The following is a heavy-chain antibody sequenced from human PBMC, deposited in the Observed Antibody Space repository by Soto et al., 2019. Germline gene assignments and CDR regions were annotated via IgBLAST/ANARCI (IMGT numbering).Heavy chain of an antibody. D-gene: IGHD2-15*01. CDR3: AKDAYCTGDSCSPA. J-gene: IGHJ5*02. Sequence: GGSLRLSCAASGFTFSSYAMSWVRQAPGKGLAWISRISSSGGSTHSADSVKGRFTISKDNSKNTLYLQMNSLRAEDTAIYYCAKDAYCTGDSCSPAWGQGTLVTVSS. CDR2: ISSSGGST. V-gene: IGHV3-23*01. CDR1: GFTFSSYA.